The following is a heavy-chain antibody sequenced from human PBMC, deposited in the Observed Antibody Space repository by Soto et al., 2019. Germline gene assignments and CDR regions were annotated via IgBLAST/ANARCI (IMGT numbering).Heavy chain of an antibody. CDR3: ARPLAGSGGSYYF. V-gene: IGHV3-48*01. D-gene: IGHD2-15*01. CDR2: ISGSSSTI. CDR1: GFTFISYS. Sequence: GGALRLSCAASGFTFISYSMNWVLQAPWKGLEWVSYISGSSSTIYYADSVKGRFTISRDNAENSLYLQMDSLRAEDTAVYYCARPLAGSGGSYYFWGQGTQVTVSS. J-gene: IGHJ4*02.